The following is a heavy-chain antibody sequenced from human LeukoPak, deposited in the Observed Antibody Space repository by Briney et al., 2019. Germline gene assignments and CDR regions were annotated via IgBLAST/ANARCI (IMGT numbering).Heavy chain of an antibody. D-gene: IGHD3-10*01. J-gene: IGHJ3*01. CDR2: FFYSGSP. CDR3: AKSNGYGLVDS. V-gene: IGHV4-39*07. Sequence: SDTLSLPCTFSGGPLSASNYYWGWIRQPPGKGLEWIGHFFYSGSPYYSPSLRSRVTLSLVTSRNLFSPKLTSVYAPGRAVLFCAKSNGYGLVDSWGQETMVTVSS. CDR1: GGPLSASNYY.